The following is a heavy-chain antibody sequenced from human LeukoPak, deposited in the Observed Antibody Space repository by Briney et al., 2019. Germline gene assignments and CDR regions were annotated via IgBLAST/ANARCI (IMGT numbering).Heavy chain of an antibody. CDR3: ARALSGSGRDT. CDR1: GFTLSSYW. V-gene: IGHV3-74*01. J-gene: IGHJ5*02. D-gene: IGHD6-25*01. Sequence: GGSLRLSCAASGFTLSSYWMHWVRQAPGRGLVWVSRINNDGSRINYADFVKGRFTISRDNAKNTLYLQMNSLRAEDTAVYFCARALSGSGRDTWGQGTLVTVSS. CDR2: INNDGSRI.